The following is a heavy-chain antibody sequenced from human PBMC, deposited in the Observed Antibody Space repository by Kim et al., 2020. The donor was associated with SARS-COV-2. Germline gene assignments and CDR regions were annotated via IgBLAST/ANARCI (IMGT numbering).Heavy chain of an antibody. CDR3: ARAPMVRGVITWFDP. V-gene: IGHV1-69*02. Sequence: QKFQGRVTITADKSTSTAYMELSSLRSEDTAVYYCARAPMVRGVITWFDPWGQGTLVTVSS. J-gene: IGHJ5*02. D-gene: IGHD3-10*01.